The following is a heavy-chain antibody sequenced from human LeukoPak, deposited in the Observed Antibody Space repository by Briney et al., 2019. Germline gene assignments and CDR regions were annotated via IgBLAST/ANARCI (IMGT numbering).Heavy chain of an antibody. CDR2: INHSGST. CDR3: AGGRAARV. D-gene: IGHD6-6*01. Sequence: SETLSLTCAVYGGSFSGYYWSWIRQPPGKGLEWIGEINHSGSTNYNPSLKSRVTISVDTSKNQFSLKLSSVTAADTAVYYCAGGRAARVWGQGTLVTVSS. CDR1: GGSFSGYY. J-gene: IGHJ4*02. V-gene: IGHV4-34*01.